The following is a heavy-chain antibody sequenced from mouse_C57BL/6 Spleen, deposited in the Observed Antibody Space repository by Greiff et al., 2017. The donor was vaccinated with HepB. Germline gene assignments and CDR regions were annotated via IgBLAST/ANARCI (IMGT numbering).Heavy chain of an antibody. CDR2: IDPSDSYT. V-gene: IGHV1-50*01. CDR3: ARWGTTVVAPG. Sequence: QVQLKESGAELVKPGASVKLSCKASGYTFTSYWMQWVKQRPGQGLEWIGEIDPSDSYTNYNQKFKGKATLTVDTSSSTAYMQLSSLTSEDSAVYYCARWGTTVVAPGWGTGTTVTVSS. CDR1: GYTFTSYW. D-gene: IGHD1-1*01. J-gene: IGHJ1*03.